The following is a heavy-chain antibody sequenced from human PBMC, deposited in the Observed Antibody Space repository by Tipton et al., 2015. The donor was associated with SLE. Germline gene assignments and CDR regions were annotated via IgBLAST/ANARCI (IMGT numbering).Heavy chain of an antibody. CDR1: GGSISSYY. J-gene: IGHJ2*01. CDR3: ARDYYDSSGYYWYFDL. Sequence: TLSLTCTVSGGSISSYYWSWIRQPPGKGLEWIGRIYTSGSTNYNPSLKSRVTISVDTSKNQFSLRLTSVTAADTAVYYCARDYYDSSGYYWYFDLWGRGTLVTVSS. CDR2: IYTSGST. D-gene: IGHD3-22*01. V-gene: IGHV4-4*08.